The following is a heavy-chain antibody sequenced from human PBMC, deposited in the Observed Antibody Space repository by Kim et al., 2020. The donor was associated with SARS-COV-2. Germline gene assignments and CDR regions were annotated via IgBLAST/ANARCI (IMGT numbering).Heavy chain of an antibody. CDR3: ARGKQQLVRPYYYYYGMDV. D-gene: IGHD6-13*01. Sequence: GGSLRLSCAASGFTFSSYGMHWVRQAPGKGLEWVADISCDGSNKYYADSVKGRFTISRDNSKNTLYLQMNSLRAEDTAVYYCARGKQQLVRPYYYYYGMDVWGQGTTVTVSS. V-gene: IGHV3-33*05. J-gene: IGHJ6*02. CDR2: ISCDGSNK. CDR1: GFTFSSYG.